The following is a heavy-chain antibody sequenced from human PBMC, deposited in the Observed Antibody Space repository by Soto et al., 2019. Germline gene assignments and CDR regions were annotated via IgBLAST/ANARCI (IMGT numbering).Heavy chain of an antibody. J-gene: IGHJ6*02. CDR1: GGSISSGGYS. Sequence: SETLSLTCAVSGGSISSGGYSWSWIRQPPGKGLEWIGYIYHSGSTYYNPSLKSRVTISVDRSKNQFSLKLSSVTAADTAVYYCARMGYCTNGVCYYGMDVWGQGTTVTVSS. CDR3: ARMGYCTNGVCYYGMDV. D-gene: IGHD2-8*01. CDR2: IYHSGST. V-gene: IGHV4-30-2*01.